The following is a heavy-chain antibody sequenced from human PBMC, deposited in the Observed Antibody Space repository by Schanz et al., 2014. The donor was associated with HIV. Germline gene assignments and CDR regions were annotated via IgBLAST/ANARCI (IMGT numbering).Heavy chain of an antibody. V-gene: IGHV3-30-3*01. Sequence: QVQLVESGGGVVQPGRSLRLSCAASGFTFRSYAMHWVRQAPGKGLEWVAVISYDVSNKYYADSVKGRSTISRDNSKSTLYLQMNSLRAEDTAVYYCARDGSSGWQDPFDYWGQGTLVTVSS. D-gene: IGHD6-19*01. J-gene: IGHJ4*02. CDR1: GFTFRSYA. CDR2: ISYDVSNK. CDR3: ARDGSSGWQDPFDY.